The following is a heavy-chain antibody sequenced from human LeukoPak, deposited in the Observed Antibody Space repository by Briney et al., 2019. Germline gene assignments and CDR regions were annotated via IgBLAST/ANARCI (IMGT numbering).Heavy chain of an antibody. J-gene: IGHJ6*03. V-gene: IGHV3-48*04. CDR1: GFTFSSYS. CDR3: ARATAAGYYYYYMDV. Sequence: GGSLRLSCAASGFTFSSYSMNWVRQAPGKGLEWVSYISSSSSTIYYADSVKGRFTISRDNAKNSLYLRMNSLRAEDTAVYYCARATAAGYYYYYMDVWGKGTTVTVSS. CDR2: ISSSSSTI. D-gene: IGHD6-13*01.